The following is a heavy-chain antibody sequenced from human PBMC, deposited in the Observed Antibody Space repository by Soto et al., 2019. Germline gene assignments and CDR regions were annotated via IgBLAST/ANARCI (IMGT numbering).Heavy chain of an antibody. CDR3: ARERYQVISDGMDV. J-gene: IGHJ6*02. CDR2: INPETGGT. CDR1: GYTFIGYY. V-gene: IGHV1-2*02. Sequence: GASVKVSCKASGYTFIGYYVHWVREAPGQGLEWMGWINPETGGTSYAQKFQGRVTLSRDTSINTAYLELSRLRFDDAAVYFCARERYQVISDGMDVWGQGTTVTVSS. D-gene: IGHD2-2*01.